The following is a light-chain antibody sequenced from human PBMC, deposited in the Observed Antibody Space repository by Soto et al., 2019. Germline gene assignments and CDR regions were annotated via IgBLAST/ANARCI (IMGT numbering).Light chain of an antibody. CDR3: QQSYSTPT. J-gene: IGKJ1*01. Sequence: DIQMTQSPSSLSASVGDRVTITCRASQSISSDLNWYQQKPGKAPKLLIYAASSLQSGVPSRFSGSGSGTEFTLTISSLQPEHFATDYCQQSYSTPTFGQRTNVEIQ. V-gene: IGKV1-39*01. CDR1: QSISSD. CDR2: AAS.